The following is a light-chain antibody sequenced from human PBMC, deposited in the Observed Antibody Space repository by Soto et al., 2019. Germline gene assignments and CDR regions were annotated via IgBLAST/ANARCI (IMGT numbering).Light chain of an antibody. V-gene: IGKV3-15*01. CDR3: QQYNNWPAWT. Sequence: EIVMTQSPGTLSLSPWERAALSCMVSQSVSSNLACYQQRPGQAPRVLIYRASTRATGIPARFSGSGSGTEFTLTISSLQSEDFAIYYCQQYNNWPAWTFGQGTKVDI. CDR1: QSVSSN. CDR2: RAS. J-gene: IGKJ1*01.